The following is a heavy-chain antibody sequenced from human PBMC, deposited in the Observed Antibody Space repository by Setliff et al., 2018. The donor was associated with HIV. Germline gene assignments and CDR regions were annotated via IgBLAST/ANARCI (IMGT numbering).Heavy chain of an antibody. Sequence: ASVKVSCKASGYTFTSYGISWVRQAPGQGLEWMGWISAYSWNTYYSQKLQGRVSMTADTATSTAYMELRSLRFDDTAVYYCARDQKYFYDSSGDVFDIWGQGTMVTVSS. CDR1: GYTFTSYG. CDR3: ARDQKYFYDSSGDVFDI. D-gene: IGHD3-22*01. J-gene: IGHJ3*02. V-gene: IGHV1-18*01. CDR2: ISAYSWNT.